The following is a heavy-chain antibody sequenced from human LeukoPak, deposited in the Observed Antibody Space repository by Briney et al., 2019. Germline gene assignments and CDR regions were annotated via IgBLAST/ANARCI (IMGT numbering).Heavy chain of an antibody. CDR2: IIPIFGTA. V-gene: IGHV1-69*13. CDR1: GGTFSSYA. D-gene: IGHD3-22*01. Sequence: GASVKVSCKASGGTFSSYAISWVRQAPGQGLEWMGGIIPIFGTANYAQKFQGRVTITADESTSTAYMELSSLRSEDTAVYYCAKIRVYYYDSSGYSRGEFDHWGQGTLVTVSS. CDR3: AKIRVYYYDSSGYSRGEFDH. J-gene: IGHJ4*02.